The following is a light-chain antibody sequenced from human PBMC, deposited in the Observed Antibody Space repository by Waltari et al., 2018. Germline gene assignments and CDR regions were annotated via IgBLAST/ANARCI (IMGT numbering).Light chain of an antibody. CDR1: SSNPGEGYD. CDR3: QSYDYRLSGSRV. CDR2: GNN. J-gene: IGLJ3*02. Sequence: QSVLTQPPSVSGAPGQRVTISCTGSSSNPGEGYDVHWYQQLPGTAPKVLIYGNNNRPSGVPDRFSGSKSGTSASLAITGLQAEDEADYYCQSYDYRLSGSRVFGGGTKVTVL. V-gene: IGLV1-40*01.